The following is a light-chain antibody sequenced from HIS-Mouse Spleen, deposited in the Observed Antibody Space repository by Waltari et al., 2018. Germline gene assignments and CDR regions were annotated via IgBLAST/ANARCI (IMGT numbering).Light chain of an antibody. V-gene: IGKV2-28*01. J-gene: IGKJ1*01. CDR2: LGS. Sequence: DIVMTQSPLSLPVTPGEPPSISCRSSQSLLHSNGYNYLDWYLQKPGQSPQLLIYLGSNRASGVPDRFSGSGSGTDFTLKISRVEDEDVGVYYCMQALQTPPWTFGQGTKVEIK. CDR3: MQALQTPPWT. CDR1: QSLLHSNGYNY.